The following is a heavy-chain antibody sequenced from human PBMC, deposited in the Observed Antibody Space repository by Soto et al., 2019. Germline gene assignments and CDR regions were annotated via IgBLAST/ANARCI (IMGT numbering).Heavy chain of an antibody. CDR3: ARARLRAVYAFDI. V-gene: IGHV4-31*03. Sequence: SLTCTVSGGSVSSCAYYWTWIRQRPGKGLEWIGYIYYSGSTYYSPSLKSRLSISLDTSKNQFSLRLSPVTAADTAMYYCARARLRAVYAFDIWGQGTMVTVSS. D-gene: IGHD5-12*01. J-gene: IGHJ3*02. CDR1: GGSVSSCAYY. CDR2: IYYSGST.